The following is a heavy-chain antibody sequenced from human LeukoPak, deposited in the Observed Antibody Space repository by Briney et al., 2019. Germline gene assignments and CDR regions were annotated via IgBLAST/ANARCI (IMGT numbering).Heavy chain of an antibody. V-gene: IGHV3-23*01. CDR1: GFTFSSYA. CDR3: ANDREALWFGELEDY. CDR2: ISGSGGST. Sequence: PGGSLRLSCAASGFTFSSYAMSWVRQAPGKGLEWVSAISGSGGSTYYADSVKGRFTISRDNSKNTLYLQMNSLRAEDTAVYYCANDREALWFGELEDYWGQGTLVTVSS. D-gene: IGHD3-10*01. J-gene: IGHJ4*02.